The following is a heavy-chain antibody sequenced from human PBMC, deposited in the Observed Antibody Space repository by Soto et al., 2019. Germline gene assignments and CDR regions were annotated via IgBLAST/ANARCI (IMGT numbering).Heavy chain of an antibody. D-gene: IGHD1-26*01. V-gene: IGHV4-39*01. Sequence: SETLSLTCTVSHGSITSGDYFWAWIRQPPGKGLEFIGSVHSSGGTYYSPSLKSRASISIDKSRNQFSLKLTSVNAGDTAVYFCASVVVGATRQTGSDQRAQGTPVTASS. J-gene: IGHJ4*02. CDR3: ASVVVGATRQTGSDQ. CDR2: VHSSGGT. CDR1: HGSITSGDYF.